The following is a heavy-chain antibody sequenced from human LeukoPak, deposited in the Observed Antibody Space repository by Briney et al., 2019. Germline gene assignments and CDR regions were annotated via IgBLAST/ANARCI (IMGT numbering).Heavy chain of an antibody. CDR2: INHSGST. D-gene: IGHD2-2*01. V-gene: IGHV4-34*01. CDR1: GGSFSGYY. CDR3: ARGVPAATQSSFDY. Sequence: PSETLSLTCAVYGGSFSGYYWCWIRQPPGKGLEWIGEINHSGSTNYNPSLKSRVTISVDTSKNQFSLKLSSVTAADTAVYYCARGVPAATQSSFDYWGQGTLVTVSS. J-gene: IGHJ4*02.